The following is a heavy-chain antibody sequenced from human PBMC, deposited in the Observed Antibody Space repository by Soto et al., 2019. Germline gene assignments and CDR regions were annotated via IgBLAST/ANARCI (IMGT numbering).Heavy chain of an antibody. Sequence: VASVKVSCKASGGTFSSYTISWVRQAPGQGLEWMGRIIPILGIANYAQKFQGRVTITADKSTSTAYMELSSLRSEDTAVYYCARQERGTYVGYWAQVTLVTVSS. J-gene: IGHJ4*02. CDR3: ARQERGTYVGY. CDR1: GGTFSSYT. D-gene: IGHD3-16*01. V-gene: IGHV1-69*02. CDR2: IIPILGIA.